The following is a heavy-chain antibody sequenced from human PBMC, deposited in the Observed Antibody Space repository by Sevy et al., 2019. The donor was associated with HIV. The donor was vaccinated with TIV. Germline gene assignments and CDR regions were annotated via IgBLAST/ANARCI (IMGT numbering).Heavy chain of an antibody. CDR2: ITGSGGST. CDR3: VKNGGVLRRHYYYYMDV. D-gene: IGHD3-16*01. V-gene: IGHV3-23*01. J-gene: IGHJ6*02. Sequence: GVSLRLSCAASGFTLSSNAMTWVRQTPRKGLEWVSTITGSGGSTNYADSLKGRFTISTDNSKSVLYLQMNFLRAEDTAVYYCVKNGGVLRRHYYYYMDVWGQGTTVTVSS. CDR1: GFTLSSNA.